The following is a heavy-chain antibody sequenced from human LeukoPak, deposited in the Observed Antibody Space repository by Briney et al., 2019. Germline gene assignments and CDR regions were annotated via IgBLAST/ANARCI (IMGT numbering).Heavy chain of an antibody. CDR1: GGSISSGSYY. V-gene: IGHV4-61*02. D-gene: IGHD1-26*01. Sequence: SDTLSLTCTVSGGSISSGSYYWSWIRQPAGKGLEWIGRIYTSGSTNYNPSLKSRLTISVDTSKNQFSLKLSSVTAADTAVYYCARGDGSYLGYWGQGTLVTVSS. CDR2: IYTSGST. CDR3: ARGDGSYLGY. J-gene: IGHJ4*02.